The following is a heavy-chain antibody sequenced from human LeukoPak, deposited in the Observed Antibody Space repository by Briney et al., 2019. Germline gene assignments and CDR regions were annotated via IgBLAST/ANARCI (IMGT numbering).Heavy chain of an antibody. D-gene: IGHD3-22*01. J-gene: IGHJ6*02. V-gene: IGHV1-18*01. CDR2: ISAYNGNT. CDR1: GYTFTSYG. Sequence: ASVKVSCKASGYTFTSYGISWVRQAPGQGLEWMGWISAYNGNTNYAQKLQGRVTMTTDTSTSTAYIELRSLRSDDTAVYYCARLEVVVIDYYYGMDVWGQGTTVTVSS. CDR3: ARLEVVVIDYYYGMDV.